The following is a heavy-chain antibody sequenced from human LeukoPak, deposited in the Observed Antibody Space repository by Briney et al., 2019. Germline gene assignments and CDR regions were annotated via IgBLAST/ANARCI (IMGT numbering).Heavy chain of an antibody. J-gene: IGHJ6*03. CDR3: ARVGAAAGIYYYYYMDV. CDR2: IYYSGST. Sequence: PSETLSLTCTVSGDSISSGSYYWSWIRQPPGKGLEWIGYIYYSGSTNYNPSLKSRVTISVDTSKNQFSLKLSSVTAADTAVYYCARVGAAAGIYYYYYMDVWGKGTTVTISS. D-gene: IGHD6-13*01. V-gene: IGHV4-61*01. CDR1: GDSISSGSYY.